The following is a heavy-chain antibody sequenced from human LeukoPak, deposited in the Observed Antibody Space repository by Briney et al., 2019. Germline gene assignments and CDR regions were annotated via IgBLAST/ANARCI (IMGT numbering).Heavy chain of an antibody. CDR3: AREKANYYDSSGYYAFDY. CDR2: ISAYNGNT. Sequence: VASVKVSCKASGYTFTSYGISWVRQAPGQGLEWMGWISAYNGNTNYAQKLQGRVTMTTDTSTSTAYMELRSLRSEDTAVYYCAREKANYYDSSGYYAFDYWGQGTLVTVSS. D-gene: IGHD3-22*01. J-gene: IGHJ4*02. V-gene: IGHV1-18*01. CDR1: GYTFTSYG.